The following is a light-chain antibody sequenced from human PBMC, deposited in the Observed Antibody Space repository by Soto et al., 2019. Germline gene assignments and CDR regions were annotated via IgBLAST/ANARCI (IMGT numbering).Light chain of an antibody. Sequence: QSALTQTPSVSGSPGQSVTISCTGTSTDFVSYNRVSWYQQPPGTAPKLMIYEVSKRPSGVPDRFSGSKSGNTASLTISGLQAADEADYYCTLYTSENAYVFGPGTKVTVL. V-gene: IGLV2-18*01. CDR3: TLYTSENAYV. CDR1: STDFVSYNR. CDR2: EVS. J-gene: IGLJ1*01.